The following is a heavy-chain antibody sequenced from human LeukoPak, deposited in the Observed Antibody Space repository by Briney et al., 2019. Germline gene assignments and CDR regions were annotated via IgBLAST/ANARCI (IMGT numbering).Heavy chain of an antibody. J-gene: IGHJ4*02. D-gene: IGHD2-2*01. CDR2: ISTKSNI. V-gene: IGHV3-21*01. CDR3: AREESSSSGYYFDY. CDR1: GFTFSSYT. Sequence: GGSLRLSCAASGFTFSSYTMNWVRQAPGKGLEWVSSISTKSNIYYADSVKGRFTISRDNTKNSLYLQMNSLRAEDTAVYYCAREESSSSGYYFDYWGRGTLVTVSS.